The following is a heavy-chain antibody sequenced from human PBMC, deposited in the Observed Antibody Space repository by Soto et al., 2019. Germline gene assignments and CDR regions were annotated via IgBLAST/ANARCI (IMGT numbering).Heavy chain of an antibody. D-gene: IGHD5-12*01. CDR3: AKDGYSGYGMVDY. CDR2: ISYDGSNK. V-gene: IGHV3-30*18. CDR1: GFTFSSYG. J-gene: IGHJ4*02. Sequence: QVQLVESGGGVVQPGRSLRLSCAASGFTFSSYGMHWVRQAPGKGLEWVAVISYDGSNKYYADSVKGRFTISRDNSKNTLYRQMNSLRAEDTAVYYCAKDGYSGYGMVDYWGQGTLVTVSS.